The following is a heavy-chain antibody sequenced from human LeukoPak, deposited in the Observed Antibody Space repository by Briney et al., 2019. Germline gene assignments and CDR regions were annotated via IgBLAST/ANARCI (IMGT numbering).Heavy chain of an antibody. J-gene: IGHJ4*02. CDR3: ARRGPSVAGPYDY. D-gene: IGHD6-19*01. CDR2: IKQDGSEK. V-gene: IGHV3-7*01. Sequence: PGGSLRLSCAASGFTFSSYWMSWVRQAPGKGLEWVANIKQDGSEKYYVDSVKGRFTISRDNAKNSLYLQMNSLRAEDTAVYLCARRGPSVAGPYDYWGQGTLVTVSS. CDR1: GFTFSSYW.